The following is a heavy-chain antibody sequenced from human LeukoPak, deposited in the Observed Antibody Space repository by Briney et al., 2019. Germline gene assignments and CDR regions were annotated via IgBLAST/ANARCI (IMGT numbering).Heavy chain of an antibody. CDR3: ARGSSGWYLLPWFDP. D-gene: IGHD6-19*01. J-gene: IGHJ5*02. CDR2: ISSSSSYI. V-gene: IGHV3-21*01. Sequence: GGSLRLSCAASGFTFSSYSMNWVRKAPGKGLEWVSSISSSSSYIYYADSVKGRFTISRDNAKNSLYLQMNSLRAEDTAVYYCARGSSGWYLLPWFDPWGQGTLVTVSS. CDR1: GFTFSSYS.